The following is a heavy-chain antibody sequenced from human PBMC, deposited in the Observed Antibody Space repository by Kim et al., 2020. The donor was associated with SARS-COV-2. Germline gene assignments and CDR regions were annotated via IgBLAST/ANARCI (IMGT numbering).Heavy chain of an antibody. Sequence: GGSLRLSCAASGFTFSGYWMSWVRQAPGKGLEWVANIKQDGSEKFYVDSVKGRFTISRDNAKNLLSLQMNSLRAEDTAVYYCARGPLGFCGSSSCFFDC. CDR2: IKQDGSEK. CDR3: ARGPLGFCGSSSCFFDC. J-gene: IGHJ4*03. D-gene: IGHD2-15*01. V-gene: IGHV3-7*03. CDR1: GFTFSGYW.